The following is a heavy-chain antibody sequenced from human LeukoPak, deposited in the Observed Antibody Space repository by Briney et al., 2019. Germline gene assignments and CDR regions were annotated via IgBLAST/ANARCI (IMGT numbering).Heavy chain of an antibody. V-gene: IGHV3-21*01. J-gene: IGHJ3*02. D-gene: IGHD3-9*01. CDR3: ARDRLSQLRYFDWLPHLDAFDI. CDR2: ISSSSYI. CDR1: GFTFSSYS. Sequence: PGGSLRLSCAASGFTFSSYSMNGVRQAPGKGLEWVSSISSSSYIYYADSVKGRFTISRDNAKNTMYLQMNSLRAEDTAVYYCARDRLSQLRYFDWLPHLDAFDIWGQGTMVTVSS.